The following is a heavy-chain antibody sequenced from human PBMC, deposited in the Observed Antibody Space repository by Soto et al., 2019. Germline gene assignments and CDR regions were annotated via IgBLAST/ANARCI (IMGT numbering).Heavy chain of an antibody. CDR2: IRSKANSYAT. CDR3: TRTMTTAAFDI. V-gene: IGHV3-73*02. J-gene: IGHJ3*02. Sequence: EVQLVESGGGLVQPGGSLKLSCAASGFTFSGSAMHWVRQASGKGLEWVGRIRSKANSYATAYAASVKGRFTISRDDSKNTAYLQMNSLKTEDTASYYCTRTMTTAAFDIWGQGTMVTVSS. D-gene: IGHD4-17*01. CDR1: GFTFSGSA.